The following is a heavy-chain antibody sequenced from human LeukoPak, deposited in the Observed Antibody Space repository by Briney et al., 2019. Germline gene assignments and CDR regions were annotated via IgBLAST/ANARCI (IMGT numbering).Heavy chain of an antibody. J-gene: IGHJ4*02. CDR1: GGSFSGYN. CDR3: ARGRGGGSSNY. CDR2: INHSGST. D-gene: IGHD2-15*01. V-gene: IGHV4-34*01. Sequence: SETLSLTCAVYGGSFSGYNWSWIRQPPGKGLEWIGEINHSGSTNYNPSLKSRVTISVDTSKNQFSLKLSSVTAADTAVYYCARGRGGGSSNYWGQGTLVTVSS.